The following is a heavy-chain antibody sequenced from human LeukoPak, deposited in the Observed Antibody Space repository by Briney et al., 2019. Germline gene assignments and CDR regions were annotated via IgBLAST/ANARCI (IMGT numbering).Heavy chain of an antibody. V-gene: IGHV4-61*02. J-gene: IGHJ4*02. CDR3: AREGYDFWSGYYDY. D-gene: IGHD3-3*01. CDR2: IYTSGST. Sequence: SQTLSLTCTVSGGSISSGSYYWSWIRQPAGKGLEWIGRIYTSGSTNYNPSLKSRVTISVDTSRNQFSLKLSSVTAADTAVYYCAREGYDFWSGYYDYWGQGTLVTVSS. CDR1: GGSISSGSYY.